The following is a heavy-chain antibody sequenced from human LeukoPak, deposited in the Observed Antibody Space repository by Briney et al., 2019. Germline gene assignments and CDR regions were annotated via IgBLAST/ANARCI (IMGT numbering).Heavy chain of an antibody. J-gene: IGHJ4*02. CDR3: VKGYCSSISCYGDY. Sequence: GGSLRLSCSASGFTFSSYAMHWVRQAPGRGLEYVSAISSNGGSTYYADSVKGRVTISRDNSKNTLYLQMSSLRAEDTAAYYCVKGYCSSISCYGDYWGQGTLVTFSS. D-gene: IGHD2-2*01. V-gene: IGHV3-64D*09. CDR1: GFTFSSYA. CDR2: ISSNGGST.